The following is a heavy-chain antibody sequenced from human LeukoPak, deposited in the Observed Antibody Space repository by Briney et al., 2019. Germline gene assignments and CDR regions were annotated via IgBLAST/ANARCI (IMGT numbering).Heavy chain of an antibody. Sequence: ASVNVSCKASGYTFTSYYMHWVRQAPGQGLEWMGIINPSGGSTSYAQKFQGRVTMTRDTSTSTVYMELSSLRSEDTAVYYCARVDLATVIDYWGQGTLVTVSS. D-gene: IGHD1-26*01. J-gene: IGHJ4*02. CDR1: GYTFTSYY. CDR3: ARVDLATVIDY. CDR2: INPSGGST. V-gene: IGHV1-46*01.